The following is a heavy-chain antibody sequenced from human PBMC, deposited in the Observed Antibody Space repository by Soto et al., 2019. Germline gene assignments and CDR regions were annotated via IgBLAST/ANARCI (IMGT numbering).Heavy chain of an antibody. V-gene: IGHV2-5*02. Sequence: SGPTLVNPTQTLTLTCTFSGFSLSTSGVAVGWIRQLPGKALEWLALIYWDDDKRYSPSLKTRLTITKYTSKNQVVLKMTDMNTXDTGTYYCAHWGGSYVDWGQGTLVTVSS. CDR2: IYWDDDK. CDR1: GFSLSTSGVA. J-gene: IGHJ4*02. D-gene: IGHD1-26*01. CDR3: AHWGGSYVD.